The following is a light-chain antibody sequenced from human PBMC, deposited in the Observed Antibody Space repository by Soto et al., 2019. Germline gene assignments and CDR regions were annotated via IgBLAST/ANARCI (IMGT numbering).Light chain of an antibody. CDR1: SSDVGGYNY. Sequence: QSVLTQPASVSGSPGQSITISCTGTSSDVGGYNYVSWYQQHPGKAPKLMMYDFSNRPSGVSNRFSGSKSGNTASLTISGLQAEDEADYYCSSYTSSSTLYVFGTGTKLTVL. J-gene: IGLJ1*01. V-gene: IGLV2-14*01. CDR2: DFS. CDR3: SSYTSSSTLYV.